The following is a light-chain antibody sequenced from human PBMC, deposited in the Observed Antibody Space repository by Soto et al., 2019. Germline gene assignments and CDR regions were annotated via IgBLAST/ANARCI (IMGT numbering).Light chain of an antibody. CDR3: SSYATSSVV. CDR1: SSDVGAYNH. CDR2: DVN. J-gene: IGLJ2*01. Sequence: QSVLTQPASVSGSPGQSIAISCTGTSSDVGAYNHVSWYQQHPGKAPKLMIYDVNSRPSGVSDRFSGSKSGNTASLTISGLQAEDEADYYCSSYATSSVVFGGGTKLTFL. V-gene: IGLV2-14*03.